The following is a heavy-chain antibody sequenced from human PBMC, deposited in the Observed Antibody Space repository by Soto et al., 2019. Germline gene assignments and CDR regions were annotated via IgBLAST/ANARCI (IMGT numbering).Heavy chain of an antibody. CDR1: GFTFSSYG. CDR3: ARETWDYYDSSGTLDY. CDR2: IWYDGSNK. D-gene: IGHD3-22*01. J-gene: IGHJ4*02. Sequence: ESGGGVVQPGRSLRLSCAASGFTFSSYGMHWVRQAPGKGLEWVAVIWYDGSNKYYADSVKGRFTISRDNCKNTLYLQMNSLRAEDTAVYYCARETWDYYDSSGTLDYWGQGTLVTVSS. V-gene: IGHV3-33*01.